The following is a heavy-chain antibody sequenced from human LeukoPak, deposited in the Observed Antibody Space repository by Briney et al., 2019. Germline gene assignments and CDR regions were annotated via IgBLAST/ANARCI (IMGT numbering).Heavy chain of an antibody. J-gene: IGHJ4*02. V-gene: IGHV3-30-3*01. CDR2: ISYDGSNK. CDR3: ARGPVVVVAAQYFDY. Sequence: PGGSLRLSCAASGFTFSSYAMHWVRQAPGKGLEWVAVISYDGSNKYHADSVKGRFTISRDNSKNTLYLQMNSLRAEDTAVYYCARGPVVVVAAQYFDYWGQGTLVTVSS. D-gene: IGHD2-15*01. CDR1: GFTFSSYA.